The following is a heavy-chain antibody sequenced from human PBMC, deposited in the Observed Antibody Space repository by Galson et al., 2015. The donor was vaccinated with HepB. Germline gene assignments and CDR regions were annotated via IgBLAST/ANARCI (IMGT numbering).Heavy chain of an antibody. D-gene: IGHD6-13*01. CDR2: INHSGST. J-gene: IGHJ4*02. Sequence: SETLSLTCAVYGGSFSGYYWSWIRQPPGKGLEWIGEINHSGSTNYNPSLKSRVTISVDTSKNQFSLKLSSVTAADTAVYYCARGRDSSSWLRGLGRASKYFDYWGQGTLVTVSS. CDR3: ARGRDSSSWLRGLGRASKYFDY. CDR1: GGSFSGYY. V-gene: IGHV4-34*01.